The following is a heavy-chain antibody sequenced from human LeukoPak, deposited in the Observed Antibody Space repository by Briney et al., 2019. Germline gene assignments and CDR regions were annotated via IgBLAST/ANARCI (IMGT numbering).Heavy chain of an antibody. CDR2: IYYSGST. Sequence: SETLSLTCTVSGGSISSGGYYWSWIRQHPGKGLEWIGYIYYSGSTYYNPSLKSRVTISVDTSKNQFSLKLSSVTAADTAVYYCAGDLSGAGDYFDYWGQGTLVTVSS. V-gene: IGHV4-31*03. J-gene: IGHJ4*02. D-gene: IGHD6-25*01. CDR3: AGDLSGAGDYFDY. CDR1: GGSISSGGYY.